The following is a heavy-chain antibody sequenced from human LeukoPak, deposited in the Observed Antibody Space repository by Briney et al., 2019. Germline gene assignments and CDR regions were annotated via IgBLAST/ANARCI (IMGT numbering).Heavy chain of an antibody. CDR2: ISSAGDA. CDR3: ARGGGSGWFSFDS. Sequence: GGSLRLSRAASGFTFNNYDMYWVRQDTGEGLEWVASISSAGDAFYPGSVKGRFIISRETAKNFLYLQMNSLRAGDTAVYYCARGGGSGWFSFDSWGQGALVTVSS. J-gene: IGHJ4*02. D-gene: IGHD6-19*01. CDR1: GFTFNNYD. V-gene: IGHV3-13*04.